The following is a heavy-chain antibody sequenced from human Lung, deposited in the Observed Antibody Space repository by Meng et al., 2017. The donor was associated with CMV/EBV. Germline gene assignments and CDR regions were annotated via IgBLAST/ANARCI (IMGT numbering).Heavy chain of an antibody. D-gene: IGHD3-22*01. CDR2: IYHSGTT. CDR1: GGSINSGGYY. CDR3: ARAQYYYDSSAFFEY. Sequence: TLSLXXTVSGGSINSGGYYWSWIRQHPGKGLEWIGHIYHSGTTSYNPSLKSRVSISVDTSKKQFSLKLSSTTAADTAVYYCARAQYYYDSSAFFEYWGPGAXVPVAS. J-gene: IGHJ4*02. V-gene: IGHV4-31*03.